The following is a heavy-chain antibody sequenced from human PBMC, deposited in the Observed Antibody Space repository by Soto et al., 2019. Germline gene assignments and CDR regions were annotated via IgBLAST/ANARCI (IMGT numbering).Heavy chain of an antibody. CDR2: ISYDGSYQ. CDR3: AKGGEVGGVLGDH. D-gene: IGHD1-26*01. J-gene: IGHJ4*02. V-gene: IGHV3-30*18. CDR1: GFAFNKFG. Sequence: HVQLVESGGGVVQPGTSLRLSCEASGFAFNKFGMHWVRQAPGKGLEWVAFISYDGSYQYYADSVKGRLTITRDNSMNTLNMQLNSLRREDTAVYYCAKGGEVGGVLGDHWGQGTLVTVSS.